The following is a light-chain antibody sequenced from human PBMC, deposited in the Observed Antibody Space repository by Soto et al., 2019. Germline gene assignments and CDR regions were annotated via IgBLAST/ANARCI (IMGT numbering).Light chain of an antibody. V-gene: IGLV1-44*01. J-gene: IGLJ1*01. CDR2: TAD. CDR1: SSNIGSNT. Sequence: QPVLTQPLSASASPGQRVTISCSGGSSNIGSNTVAWYQHLPGTAPPRLIFTADQRTSGVPGRFSGSKSGTSASLAISGLQSEDEGDYYCSAWDNILNGYVFGPGTKLTVL. CDR3: SAWDNILNGYV.